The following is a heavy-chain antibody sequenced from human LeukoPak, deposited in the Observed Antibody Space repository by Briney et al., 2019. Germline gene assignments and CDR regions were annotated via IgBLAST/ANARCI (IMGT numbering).Heavy chain of an antibody. CDR2: ISAYNGNT. J-gene: IGHJ6*03. D-gene: IGHD2-2*01. V-gene: IGHV1-18*01. CDR1: GYTFTSYG. CDR3: ARLSSDIVVVPAAEPSPYYMDV. Sequence: APVKVSCKASGYTFTSYGISWVRQAPGQGLEWMGWISAYNGNTNYAQKLQGRVTMTTDTSTSTAYMELRSLRSDDTAVYYCARLSSDIVVVPAAEPSPYYMDVWGKGTTVTVSS.